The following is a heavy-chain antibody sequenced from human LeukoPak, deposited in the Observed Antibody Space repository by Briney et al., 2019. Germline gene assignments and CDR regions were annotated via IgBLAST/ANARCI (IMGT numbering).Heavy chain of an antibody. V-gene: IGHV1-18*01. D-gene: IGHD3-10*01. CDR3: GADLTMVRGVPRWFDP. CDR2: ISAYNGNT. CDR1: GYTFTSYG. Sequence: ASVMVSCNASGYTFTSYGISWVRQAPGQGLEWMGWISAYNGNTNYAQKLQGRVTMTTDTSTSTAYMELSSLRSEDTAVYYCGADLTMVRGVPRWFDPWGQGTLVTVSS. J-gene: IGHJ5*02.